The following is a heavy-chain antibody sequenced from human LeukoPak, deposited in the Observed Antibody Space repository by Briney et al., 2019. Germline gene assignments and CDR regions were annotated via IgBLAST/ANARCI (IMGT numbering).Heavy chain of an antibody. V-gene: IGHV1-2*02. CDR2: INPNSGGT. CDR3: ARAANPWYSSSWYPGGFDP. CDR1: GYTFTGYY. Sequence: ASVKVSCKASGYTFTGYYMHWVRQAPGQGLEWMGWINPNSGGTNYAQKFQGRVTMTRDTSISTAYMELSRLRSDDTAVYYCARAANPWYSSSWYPGGFDPWGQGTLVTVSS. D-gene: IGHD6-13*01. J-gene: IGHJ5*02.